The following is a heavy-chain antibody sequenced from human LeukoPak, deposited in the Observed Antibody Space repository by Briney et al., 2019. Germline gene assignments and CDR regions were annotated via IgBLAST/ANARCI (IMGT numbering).Heavy chain of an antibody. V-gene: IGHV3-23*01. D-gene: IGHD3-9*01. Sequence: GGSLRLSCAASGFTFSSYAMSWVRQAPGKGLEWVSAISGSGGSTYYADSVKGRFTISRDNSKNTLYLQMNSLRAEDTAVYYCAKMGDFDWLLTYFDYWGQGTLVTVSS. CDR1: GFTFSSYA. J-gene: IGHJ4*02. CDR3: AKMGDFDWLLTYFDY. CDR2: ISGSGGST.